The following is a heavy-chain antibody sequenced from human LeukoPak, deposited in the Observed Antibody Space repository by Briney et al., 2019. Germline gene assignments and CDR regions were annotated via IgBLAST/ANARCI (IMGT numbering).Heavy chain of an antibody. CDR2: ISDSGGST. Sequence: PGGSLRLSCSASGFPFSSYAMHWVRQAPGKGLEYVSAISDSGGSTYYADSMKGRFTISRDNAKNSLFLQMNSLRAEDTAVYYCAKESITMIVVVITPIDYWGQGTLVTVSS. CDR3: AKESITMIVVVITPIDY. J-gene: IGHJ4*02. CDR1: GFPFSSYA. D-gene: IGHD3-22*01. V-gene: IGHV3-64*04.